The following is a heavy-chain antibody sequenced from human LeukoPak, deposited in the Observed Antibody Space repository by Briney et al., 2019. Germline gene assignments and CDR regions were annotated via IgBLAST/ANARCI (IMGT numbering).Heavy chain of an antibody. CDR2: ISSSSDFI. J-gene: IGHJ3*02. CDR3: ASRNGDYGAFDI. D-gene: IGHD4-17*01. Sequence: GGSLRLSCAASGITFSSYSMNWVRQAPGKGLEWVSSISSSSDFIYYTDSVKGRFTISRDNAKNSLYLQMNILRAEDTAVYYCASRNGDYGAFDIWGQGTMVTVSS. CDR1: GITFSSYS. V-gene: IGHV3-21*01.